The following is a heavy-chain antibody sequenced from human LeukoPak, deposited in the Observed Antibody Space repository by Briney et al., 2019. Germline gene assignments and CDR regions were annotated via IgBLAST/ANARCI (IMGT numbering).Heavy chain of an antibody. CDR2: IIPIFGTA. CDR1: GGTFSSYA. V-gene: IGHV1-69*06. D-gene: IGHD2-2*03. Sequence: ASVKVTCKASGGTFSSYAISWVRQAPGQGLEWMGGIIPIFGTANYAQKFQGGVTITADKSTSTAYMELSSLRSEDTAVYYCARSGYCSSTSCYANGYYYYGMDVWGKGTTVTVSS. J-gene: IGHJ6*04. CDR3: ARSGYCSSTSCYANGYYYYGMDV.